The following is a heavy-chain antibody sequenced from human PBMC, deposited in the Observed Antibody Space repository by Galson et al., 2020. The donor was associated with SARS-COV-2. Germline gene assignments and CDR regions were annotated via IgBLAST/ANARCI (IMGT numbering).Heavy chain of an antibody. Sequence: GGSLRLSCSASGFTFSDHNMIWVRQAPGKGLEWVSSISGSTSYKYYADLVKGRFTISRDNAKNSLYLQMDSLRAEDTGVYYCARDMGTGFRMYWYFDLWGRGTLVTV. V-gene: IGHV3-21*01. CDR3: ARDMGTGFRMYWYFDL. D-gene: IGHD2-8*02. CDR2: ISGSTSYK. J-gene: IGHJ2*01. CDR1: GFTFSDHN.